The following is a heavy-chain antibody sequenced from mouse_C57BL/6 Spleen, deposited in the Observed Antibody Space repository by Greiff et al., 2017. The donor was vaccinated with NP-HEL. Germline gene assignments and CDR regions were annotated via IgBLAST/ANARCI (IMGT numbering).Heavy chain of an antibody. V-gene: IGHV1-76*01. Sequence: VQLQQSGAELVRPGASVKLSCKASGYTFTDYYINWVKQRPGQGLEWIARIYPGSGNTYYNEKFKGKATLTAEKSSSTAYMQLSSLTSEDSAVYFCARYGAMDYWGQGTSVTVSS. J-gene: IGHJ4*01. CDR1: GYTFTDYY. CDR2: IYPGSGNT. D-gene: IGHD1-1*01. CDR3: ARYGAMDY.